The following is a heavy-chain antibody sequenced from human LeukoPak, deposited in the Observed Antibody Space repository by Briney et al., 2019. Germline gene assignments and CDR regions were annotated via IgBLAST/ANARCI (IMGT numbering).Heavy chain of an antibody. V-gene: IGHV1-2*02. Sequence: ASVKVSCKASGYTFTDYYMHWVRQAPGQGLEWMGWINPNSGGTNYAQKFQGRVTMTRDTSISTAYMELSRLRSDDTAVYYCARDRDYYDSSGLFDYWGQGTLVTVSS. D-gene: IGHD3-22*01. CDR2: INPNSGGT. J-gene: IGHJ4*02. CDR3: ARDRDYYDSSGLFDY. CDR1: GYTFTDYY.